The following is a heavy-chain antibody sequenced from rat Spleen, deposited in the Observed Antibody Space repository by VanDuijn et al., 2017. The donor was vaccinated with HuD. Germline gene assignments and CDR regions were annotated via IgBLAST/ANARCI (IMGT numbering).Heavy chain of an antibody. CDR3: ARHGYTTDYLNWFAY. Sequence: EVQLVESGGGLVQPGGSLKLSCAASGFTFSNYDVAWVRQAPTKGLEWIASISSGGGNTYYRDSVKGRFTISRDNAKNILYLQMDSLRSEDTATFYCARHGYTTDYLNWFAYWGQGTLVTVSS. CDR2: ISSGGGNT. J-gene: IGHJ3*01. CDR1: GFTFSNYD. D-gene: IGHD1-6*01. V-gene: IGHV5S13*01.